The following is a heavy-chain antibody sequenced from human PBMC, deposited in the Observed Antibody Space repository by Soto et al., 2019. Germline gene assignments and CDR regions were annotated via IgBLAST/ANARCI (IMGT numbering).Heavy chain of an antibody. CDR1: GGSISSSNW. CDR3: ARDRCSGGSCYSVREWRYFDY. D-gene: IGHD2-15*01. V-gene: IGHV4-4*02. CDR2: IYHSGST. Sequence: QVQLQESGPGLVKPSGTLSLTCAVSGGSISSSNWWSWVRQPPGKGLEWIGEIYHSGSTNYNPSLKSRVTISVDKSKHQFSLELSSVTAADTAVYYCARDRCSGGSCYSVREWRYFDYWGQGTLVTVSS. J-gene: IGHJ4*02.